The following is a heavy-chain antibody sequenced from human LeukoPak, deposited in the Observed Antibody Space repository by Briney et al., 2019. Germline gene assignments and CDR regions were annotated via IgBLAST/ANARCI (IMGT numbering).Heavy chain of an antibody. CDR2: ISWNSGNI. CDR3: TKDTRGGRDYQYYAMDV. J-gene: IGHJ6*02. V-gene: IGHV3-9*01. D-gene: IGHD1-26*01. Sequence: GGSLRLSCATSGFNFDQYAMFWVRQAPGKGLEWVSGISWNSGNIDYADSVKGRFTISRDNAKKSLYLQMNSLRAEDTALYYCTKDTRGGRDYQYYAMDVWGQGTTVTVSS. CDR1: GFNFDQYA.